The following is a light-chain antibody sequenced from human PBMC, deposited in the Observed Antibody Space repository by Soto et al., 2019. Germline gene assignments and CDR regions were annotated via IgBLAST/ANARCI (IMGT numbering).Light chain of an antibody. CDR1: QGIGDT. J-gene: IGKJ5*01. CDR2: DTS. V-gene: IGKV3-15*01. Sequence: EVVMTQSPATLSVSPGEGATLSCRASQGIGDTLAWYQHKAGQTPRLLIYDTSTRATGVPARFSGSRSGTEFTLTISRLEPEDFAVYYCQQYGSSLITFGQGTRLEIK. CDR3: QQYGSSLIT.